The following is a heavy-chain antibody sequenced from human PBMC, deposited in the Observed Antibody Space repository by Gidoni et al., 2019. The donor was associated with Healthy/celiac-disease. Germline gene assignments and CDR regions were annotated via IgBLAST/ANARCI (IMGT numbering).Heavy chain of an antibody. Sequence: QVQLQESCPGLVQHSWIPSFTSAVPGGSSSSSNWLRWLRQPPGKGLEWIWDIYYSGSTNYNPSLKSRVTIAVDKSKHQCSRKVSSVTAADTAVYYCARAGGVAHAVAWFDPWGQGTLVTVSS. V-gene: IGHV4-4*02. CDR2: IYYSGST. CDR1: GGSSSSSNW. J-gene: IGHJ5*02. D-gene: IGHD2-8*01. CDR3: ARAGGVAHAVAWFDP.